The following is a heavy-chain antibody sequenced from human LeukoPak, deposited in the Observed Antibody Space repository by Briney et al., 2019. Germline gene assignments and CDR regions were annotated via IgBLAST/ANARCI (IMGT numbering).Heavy chain of an antibody. CDR1: GFTFSSYA. CDR2: ISYDGSNK. V-gene: IGHV3-30*04. CDR3: ARIVGATMGDDY. D-gene: IGHD1-26*01. J-gene: IGHJ4*02. Sequence: GRSLRLSCAASGFTFSSYAMHWVRQAPGKGLEWVAVISYDGSNKYYADSVKGRFTISRDNSKNTLYLQMNSLRAEDTAVYYCARIVGATMGDDYWGQGTLVTVSS.